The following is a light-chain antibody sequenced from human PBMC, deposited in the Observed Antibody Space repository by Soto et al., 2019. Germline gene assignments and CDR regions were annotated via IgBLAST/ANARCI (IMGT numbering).Light chain of an antibody. CDR3: QQSYNTPYT. V-gene: IGKV1-39*01. J-gene: IGKJ2*01. Sequence: DIQMTQSPSSLSASVGDRVTITCRASQSISSHLNWYQQKPGKAPNLLIYAAFSLHSGVPSRFSGSGSGTDFTLTISSLQPGDFASYYCQQSYNTPYTFGQGTRWISN. CDR2: AAF. CDR1: QSISSH.